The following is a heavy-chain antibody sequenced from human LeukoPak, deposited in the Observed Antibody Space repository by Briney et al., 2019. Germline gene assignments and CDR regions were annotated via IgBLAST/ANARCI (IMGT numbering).Heavy chain of an antibody. CDR3: ARLVDYGSGSH. V-gene: IGHV4-34*01. CDR1: GGSFSGYY. Sequence: PSETLSLTCAVYGGSFSGYYWSWIRQPPGKGLEWIGEINHSGSTNYNPSLKSRVTISVDTSKNQFSLKLRSVTATDTAVYYCARLVDYGSGSHWGQGTLVIVSS. D-gene: IGHD3-10*01. CDR2: INHSGST. J-gene: IGHJ4*02.